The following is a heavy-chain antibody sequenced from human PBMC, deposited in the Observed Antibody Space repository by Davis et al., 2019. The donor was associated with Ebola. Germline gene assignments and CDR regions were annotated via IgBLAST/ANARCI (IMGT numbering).Heavy chain of an antibody. CDR2: IIPIFGTA. CDR1: GGTFSSYA. CDR3: AREEEREWELLKGGALDY. J-gene: IGHJ4*02. V-gene: IGHV1-69*06. D-gene: IGHD1-26*01. Sequence: SVKVSCKASGGTFSSYAISWVRQAPGQGLEWMGGIIPIFGTANYAQKFQGRVTITADKSTSTAYMELSSLRSEDTAVYYCAREEEREWELLKGGALDYWGQGTLVTVSS.